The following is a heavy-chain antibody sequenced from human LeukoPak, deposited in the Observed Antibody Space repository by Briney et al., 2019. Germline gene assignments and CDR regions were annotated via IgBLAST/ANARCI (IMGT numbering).Heavy chain of an antibody. J-gene: IGHJ6*03. V-gene: IGHV1-69*05. CDR1: GGTFSSYA. D-gene: IGHD3-10*01. CDR2: IIPIFGTA. CDR3: ARERITMVRGGIYYMDV. Sequence: ASVKVSCKASGGTFSSYAISWLRQAPGQGLEWMGRIIPIFGTANYAQKFQGRVTITTDESTSTAYMELSSLRSEDTAVYYCARERITMVRGGIYYMDVWGKGTTVTVSS.